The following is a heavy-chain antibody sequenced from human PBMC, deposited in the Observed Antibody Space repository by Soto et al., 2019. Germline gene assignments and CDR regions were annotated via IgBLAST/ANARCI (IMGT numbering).Heavy chain of an antibody. CDR1: GGSINSGGYY. J-gene: IGHJ4*02. Sequence: QVQLRESGPGLVKPSQTLSLTCTVSGGSINSGGYYWNWIRQHPGKDLEGIGYIYCSGSTYSTPSPRSRVNIPAETSRNRSSSQRSSVTAAVTAVYFCAGGYRQTGSSGSWGFAYWGQGTLVNVSS. V-gene: IGHV4-31*03. D-gene: IGHD6-13*01. CDR2: IYCSGST. CDR3: AGGYRQTGSSGSWGFAY.